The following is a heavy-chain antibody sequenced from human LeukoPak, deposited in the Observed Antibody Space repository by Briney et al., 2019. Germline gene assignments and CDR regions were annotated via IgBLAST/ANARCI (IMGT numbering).Heavy chain of an antibody. CDR2: INSDGSST. J-gene: IGHJ4*02. Sequence: GGSLRLSCAASGFTSSSYWMHWVRQAPGKGLVWVSRINSDGSSTSYADSVKGRFTISRDNAKNTLYLQMNSLRAEDTAVYYCAGGGEMATMGPDYWGQGTLVIVSS. V-gene: IGHV3-74*01. D-gene: IGHD5-24*01. CDR1: GFTSSSYW. CDR3: AGGGEMATMGPDY.